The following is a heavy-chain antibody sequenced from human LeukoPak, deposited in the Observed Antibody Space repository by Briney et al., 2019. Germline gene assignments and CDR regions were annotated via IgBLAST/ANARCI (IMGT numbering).Heavy chain of an antibody. J-gene: IGHJ4*02. Sequence: GGSLRLSCAASGFAFSSYAMHWVRQAPGKGLEWVAIISYDGITEDYSDSVKGRFTISRDNSKNTLYLQMNSLRAEDTAVYFCAKGSYDSSGYYYANYFDYWGQGTLVTVSS. D-gene: IGHD3-22*01. V-gene: IGHV3-30*04. CDR3: AKGSYDSSGYYYANYFDY. CDR1: GFAFSSYA. CDR2: ISYDGITE.